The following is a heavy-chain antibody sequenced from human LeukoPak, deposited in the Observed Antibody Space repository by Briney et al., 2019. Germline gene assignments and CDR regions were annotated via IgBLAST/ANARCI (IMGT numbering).Heavy chain of an antibody. CDR2: ISGSGGST. J-gene: IGHJ6*02. V-gene: IGHV3-23*01. Sequence: GGSLRLSCAASGFTFSSYAMSWVRQAPGKGLEWVSAISGSGGSTYYADSVKGRFTISRDNSKNTLYLQMNSLRAEDTAVYYCARVKSRGNYYYYYGMDVWGQGTTVTVSS. CDR3: ARVKSRGNYYYYYGMDV. D-gene: IGHD3-10*01. CDR1: GFTFSSYA.